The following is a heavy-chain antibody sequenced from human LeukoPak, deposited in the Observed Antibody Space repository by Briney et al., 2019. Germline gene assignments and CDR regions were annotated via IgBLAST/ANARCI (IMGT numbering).Heavy chain of an antibody. V-gene: IGHV1-8*01. CDR3: ARKPLFRGYYFDY. D-gene: IGHD3-16*01. J-gene: IGHJ4*02. Sequence: ASVKVSCKASGYTFTSYDINWVRQATGQGLEWMGWMNPNSGNTSYAQKFQGRVTMTRNTSISTAYMELSSLRSEDTAAYYCARKPLFRGYYFDYWGQGTLVTVSS. CDR1: GYTFTSYD. CDR2: MNPNSGNT.